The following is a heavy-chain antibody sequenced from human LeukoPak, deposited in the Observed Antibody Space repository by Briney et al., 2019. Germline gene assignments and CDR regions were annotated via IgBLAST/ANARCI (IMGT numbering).Heavy chain of an antibody. D-gene: IGHD6-6*01. CDR2: IYYSGST. J-gene: IGHJ4*02. CDR3: ARRKSIAAHIDY. Sequence: SETLSLTCTVSGGSISSSCYYWGWIRQPPGKGLEWIGSIYYSGSTYYNPSLKSRVTISVDTSKNQFSLKLSSVTAADTAVYYCARRKSIAAHIDYWGQGTLVTVSS. CDR1: GGSISSSCYY. V-gene: IGHV4-39*07.